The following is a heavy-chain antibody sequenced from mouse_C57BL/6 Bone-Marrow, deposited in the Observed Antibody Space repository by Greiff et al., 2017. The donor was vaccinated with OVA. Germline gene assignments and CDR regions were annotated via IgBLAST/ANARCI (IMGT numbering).Heavy chain of an antibody. J-gene: IGHJ1*03. CDR1: GYTFTSYW. CDR3: ARPPLHYYGSSGNWYLDV. V-gene: IGHV1-7*01. Sequence: VQLQQSGAELAKPGASVKLSCKASGYTFTSYWMHWVKQRPGQGLEWIGYINPSSGYTKYNQKFKDKATLTADKSSSTAYMQLSSLTYEDSAVYYCARPPLHYYGSSGNWYLDVWGTGTTVTVSS. CDR2: INPSSGYT. D-gene: IGHD1-1*01.